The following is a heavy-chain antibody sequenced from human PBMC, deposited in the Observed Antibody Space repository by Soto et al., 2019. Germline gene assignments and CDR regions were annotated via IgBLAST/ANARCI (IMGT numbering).Heavy chain of an antibody. J-gene: IGHJ6*02. CDR2: IIPIFGTA. Sequence: SVKVSCKASGGTLSSYAISWVRQAPGQGLEWMGGIIPIFGTANYAQKFQGRVTITADESTSTAYMELSSLRSEDTAVYYCARAEVGGYYYYGMDVWGQGTTVTVSS. D-gene: IGHD2-15*01. V-gene: IGHV1-69*13. CDR1: GGTLSSYA. CDR3: ARAEVGGYYYYGMDV.